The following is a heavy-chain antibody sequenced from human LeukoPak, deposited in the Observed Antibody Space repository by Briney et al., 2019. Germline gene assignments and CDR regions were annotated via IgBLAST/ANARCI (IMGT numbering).Heavy chain of an antibody. CDR2: INHSGST. V-gene: IGHV4-34*01. CDR1: GGSFSGYY. CDR3: ARCRLYYYDSSGYYIDY. J-gene: IGHJ4*02. D-gene: IGHD3-22*01. Sequence: SETLSLTCAVYGGSFSGYYWSWIRRPPGKGLEWIGEINHSGSTNYNPSLKSRVTISVDTSKNQFSLKLSSVTAADTAVYYCARCRLYYYDSSGYYIDYWGQGTLVTVSS.